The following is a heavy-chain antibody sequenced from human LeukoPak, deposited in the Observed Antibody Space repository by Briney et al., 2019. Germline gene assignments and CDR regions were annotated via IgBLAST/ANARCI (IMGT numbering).Heavy chain of an antibody. D-gene: IGHD3-22*01. Sequence: GGSLRLSCTASAFNFSIYDIHWVRQAPGKGLDWVAVIWYDGTNEQYADSVKGRFTISRDNSKDTLYLQMSSVRVDDTAVYYCARDRGRYYDSRGFYWGYYFDSWGQGILVTVST. J-gene: IGHJ4*02. CDR3: ARDRGRYYDSRGFYWGYYFDS. CDR2: IWYDGTNE. CDR1: AFNFSIYD. V-gene: IGHV3-33*01.